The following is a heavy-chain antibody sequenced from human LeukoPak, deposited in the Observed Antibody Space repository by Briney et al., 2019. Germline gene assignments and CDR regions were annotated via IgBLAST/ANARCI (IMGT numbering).Heavy chain of an antibody. J-gene: IGHJ4*02. CDR2: INPNSGGT. Sequence: GASVKVSCKASGYTFTGYYMHWVRQAPGQGREWMGWINPNSGGTNYAQKFQGRVTMTRDTSISTAYMELSRLRSDDTAVYYCARDRTRTGYSSGWYHDCWGQGTLVTVSS. V-gene: IGHV1-2*02. CDR3: ARDRTRTGYSSGWYHDC. D-gene: IGHD6-19*01. CDR1: GYTFTGYY.